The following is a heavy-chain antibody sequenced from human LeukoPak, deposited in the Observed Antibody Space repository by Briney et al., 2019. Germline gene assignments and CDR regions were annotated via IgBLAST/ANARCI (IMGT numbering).Heavy chain of an antibody. CDR2: ISGSGGST. D-gene: IGHD3-10*01. J-gene: IGHJ4*02. CDR1: GFTFSSYA. V-gene: IGHV3-23*01. CDR3: ATTMVRGGGGY. Sequence: PGGSLRLSCAASGFTFSSYAMSWVRQAPGKGLERVSAISGSGGSTYYADSVKGRFTISRDNSKNTLYLQMNSLRAEDTAVYYCATTMVRGGGGYWGQGTLVTVSS.